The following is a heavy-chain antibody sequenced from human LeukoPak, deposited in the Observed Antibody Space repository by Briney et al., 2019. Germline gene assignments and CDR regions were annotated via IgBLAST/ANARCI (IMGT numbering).Heavy chain of an antibody. V-gene: IGHV4-59*08. D-gene: IGHD7-27*01. Sequence: PSETLSLTCTVSGGSISSYYWSWIRRPPGKGLEWIGYIYYSGSTNYNPSLKSRVTISVDTSKNQFSLKLPSVTAADTAVYYCVRHAALGPFAYWGQGTLVTVSS. CDR1: GGSISSYY. CDR3: VRHAALGPFAY. J-gene: IGHJ4*02. CDR2: IYYSGST.